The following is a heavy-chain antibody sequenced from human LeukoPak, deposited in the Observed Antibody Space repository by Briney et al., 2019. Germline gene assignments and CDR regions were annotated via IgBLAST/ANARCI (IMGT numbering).Heavy chain of an antibody. CDR1: GYNFTSYW. Sequence: GESLKISCKGSGYNFTSYWTSWVRQMPGKGLEWMGRIDPSDSYINYSPSFRGHVTISGDKSISTAYLQWSSLKASDTAIYYCARLRDGTIDYWGQGTLVTVSS. CDR3: ARLRDGTIDY. CDR2: IDPSDSYI. J-gene: IGHJ4*02. V-gene: IGHV5-10-1*01.